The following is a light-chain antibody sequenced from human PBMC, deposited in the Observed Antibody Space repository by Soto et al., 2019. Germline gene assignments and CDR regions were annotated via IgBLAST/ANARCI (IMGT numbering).Light chain of an antibody. CDR2: GAF. CDR3: QQYGYSPIT. Sequence: EIVLTQSAGTLSLSPGERATLSCRASQSVSSNYLAWYQQKNGQPPRLLIYGAFNRAAGIPARFSGSGYGTDFTLTISRLETEDFAVYYCQQYGYSPITFGQGTRLEIK. CDR1: QSVSSNY. J-gene: IGKJ5*01. V-gene: IGKV3-20*01.